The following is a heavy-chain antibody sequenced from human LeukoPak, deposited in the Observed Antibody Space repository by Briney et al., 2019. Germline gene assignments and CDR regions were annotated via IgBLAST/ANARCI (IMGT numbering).Heavy chain of an antibody. CDR1: GGCISSYY. Sequence: SETLSLTCTVSGGCISSYYWSWIRQPPGKGLDCIGYIYYSGSTNYNPSLKSRVTISVGTSKIQFSLKLSSVTAADTAVYYCARVGTYGSGSYLSWLDYWGQGTLVTVSS. J-gene: IGHJ4*02. CDR2: IYYSGST. CDR3: ARVGTYGSGSYLSWLDY. D-gene: IGHD3-10*01. V-gene: IGHV4-59*01.